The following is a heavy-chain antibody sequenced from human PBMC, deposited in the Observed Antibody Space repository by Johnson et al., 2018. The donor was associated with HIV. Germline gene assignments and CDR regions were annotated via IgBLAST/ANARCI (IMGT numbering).Heavy chain of an antibody. V-gene: IGHV3-66*01. CDR2: IYSGGST. CDR3: GPDAFDI. J-gene: IGHJ3*02. Sequence: VRKAPGQGLEWVSVIYSGGSTYYADSVKGRFTISRDNSKNTLYLQMNSLRAEDTAVYYYGPDAFDIWGQGTMVTVSS.